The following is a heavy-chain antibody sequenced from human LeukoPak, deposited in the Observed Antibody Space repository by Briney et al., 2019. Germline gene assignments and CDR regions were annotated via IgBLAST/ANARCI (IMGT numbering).Heavy chain of an antibody. Sequence: GGSLRLSCAASGFTFSNYAIHWVRQAPGKGLEWVAVVSYDGRSKYYADSVKGRLTISRDNSKNTLYLQMNSLRLEDTAVYFCAREMELYGSGNYRGYWGQGALVTVSS. CDR3: AREMELYGSGNYRGY. J-gene: IGHJ4*02. CDR2: VSYDGRSK. D-gene: IGHD3-10*01. CDR1: GFTFSNYA. V-gene: IGHV3-30*14.